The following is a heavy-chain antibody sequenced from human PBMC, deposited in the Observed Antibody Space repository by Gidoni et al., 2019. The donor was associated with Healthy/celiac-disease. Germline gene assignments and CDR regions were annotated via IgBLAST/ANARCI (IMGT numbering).Heavy chain of an antibody. Sequence: QLQLQESGPGLVKPSETLSLTCTVSGGSLGSSGSYWGWIRQPPGKGLEWIGSIYYSGSTYYNPSLKSRVTISVDTSKNQFSLKLSSVTAADTAVYYCARPIFNVHYGDYRGWFDPWGQGTLVTVSS. CDR3: ARPIFNVHYGDYRGWFDP. D-gene: IGHD4-17*01. CDR1: GGSLGSSGSY. J-gene: IGHJ5*02. V-gene: IGHV4-39*01. CDR2: IYYSGST.